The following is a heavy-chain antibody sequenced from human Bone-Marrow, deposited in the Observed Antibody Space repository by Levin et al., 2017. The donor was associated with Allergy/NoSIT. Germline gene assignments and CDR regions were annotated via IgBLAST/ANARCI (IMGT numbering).Heavy chain of an antibody. Sequence: PSETLSLTCTVSGDSISSGHYYWSWIRQPPGKGLEWIGHSYYSGTAYYNPSLKSRLTISVDTSQNQFSLNLSSVTAADTAVYYCARVRNAGGRGWFDSWGQGTLVTVSS. CDR1: GDSISSGHYY. V-gene: IGHV4-31*03. D-gene: IGHD2-8*02. J-gene: IGHJ5*01. CDR3: ARVRNAGGRGWFDS. CDR2: SYYSGTA.